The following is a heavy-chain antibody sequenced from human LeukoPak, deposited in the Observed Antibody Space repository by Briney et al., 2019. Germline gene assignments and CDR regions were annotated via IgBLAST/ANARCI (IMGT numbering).Heavy chain of an antibody. V-gene: IGHV4-39*01. CDR1: GGSISSGSYY. CDR2: IYYSGNT. CDR3: ARPQAQLLEGWFDP. D-gene: IGHD2-2*01. J-gene: IGHJ5*02. Sequence: SETLSLTCTVSGGSISSGSYYWGWIRQPPGKGLEWIGSIYYSGNTYYNPPLKSRVAMSVDTSKNQFSLKLTSVTAADTAVYYCARPQAQLLEGWFDPWGQGTLVTVSS.